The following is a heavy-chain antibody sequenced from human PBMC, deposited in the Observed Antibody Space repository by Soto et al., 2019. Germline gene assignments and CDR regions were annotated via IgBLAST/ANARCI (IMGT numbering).Heavy chain of an antibody. CDR2: ISGYNGDT. CDR3: AKNGQPPYYYYGLDV. D-gene: IGHD2-8*01. CDR1: GYTFTRYG. J-gene: IGHJ6*02. Sequence: QGHLVQSGAEVKKPGTSVKVSCKASGYTFTRYGISWVRPAPGQGLEWMGWISGYNGDTNYAQNLQGRVTMTIDTSTSTAYMELRSLTSDDTDVYYCAKNGQPPYYYYGLDVWGQGTTVTVS. V-gene: IGHV1-18*01.